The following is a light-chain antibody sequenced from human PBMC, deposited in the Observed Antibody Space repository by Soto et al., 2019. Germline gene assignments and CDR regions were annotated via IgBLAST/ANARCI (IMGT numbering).Light chain of an antibody. Sequence: QSALTQPASVSGSPGQSITISCTGTSSDVGSYKFVSWYQQHPGKAPKLMISEGTKRPSGVSDRFSGSKSGSTASLTISCLQSEEEANYYCCSYAGSSTLVLGTGTQLTFL. CDR2: EGT. J-gene: IGLJ1*01. V-gene: IGLV2-23*03. CDR1: SSDVGSYKF. CDR3: CSYAGSSTLV.